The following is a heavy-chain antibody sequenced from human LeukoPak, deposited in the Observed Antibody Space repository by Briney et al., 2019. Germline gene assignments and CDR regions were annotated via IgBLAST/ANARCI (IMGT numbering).Heavy chain of an antibody. CDR2: ISAYNGNT. J-gene: IGHJ5*02. Sequence: ASVKVSSKASGYTFSSYGISWVGQAPGQGLEWMGWISAYNGNTNYAQMVQGRVTMTTDTSTSTAHMEVRSLRSDDTAMYYCARDVGDIVTIPAAISVPWGQGTLVTVSS. CDR1: GYTFSSYG. V-gene: IGHV1-18*01. CDR3: ARDVGDIVTIPAAISVP. D-gene: IGHD2-2*01.